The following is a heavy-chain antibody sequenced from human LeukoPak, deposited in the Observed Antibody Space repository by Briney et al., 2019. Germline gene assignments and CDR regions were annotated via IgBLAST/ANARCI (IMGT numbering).Heavy chain of an antibody. CDR3: AKDKSMVRELDY. Sequence: GGSLRLSCAASGFTFSSYSMNWVRQAPGKGLEWLTFIQYDGNNKYYSDSVKGRFTISRDNSKNTLFLQMNSLRAEDTAVYYCAKDKSMVRELDYWGQGTLVTVSS. CDR1: GFTFSSYS. V-gene: IGHV3-30*02. J-gene: IGHJ4*02. CDR2: IQYDGNNK. D-gene: IGHD3-10*01.